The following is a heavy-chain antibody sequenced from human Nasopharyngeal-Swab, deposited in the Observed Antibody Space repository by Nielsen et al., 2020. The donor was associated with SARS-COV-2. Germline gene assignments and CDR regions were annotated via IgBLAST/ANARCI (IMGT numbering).Heavy chain of an antibody. Sequence: SVKVSCKASGGTFSSYAISWVRQAPGQGLEWMGGIIPIFGTANYAQKFQGRVTITADESTSTAYMELSSLRSEDTAVYYCATGRAVTTFVYYYGMDVWGQGTTVTVSS. CDR3: ATGRAVTTFVYYYGMDV. D-gene: IGHD4-17*01. CDR1: GGTFSSYA. V-gene: IGHV1-69*13. J-gene: IGHJ6*02. CDR2: IIPIFGTA.